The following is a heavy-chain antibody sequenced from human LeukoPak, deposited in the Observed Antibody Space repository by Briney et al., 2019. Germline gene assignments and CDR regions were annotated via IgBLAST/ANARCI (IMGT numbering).Heavy chain of an antibody. D-gene: IGHD6-19*01. CDR3: ARADSSGWYEVDY. CDR2: IYYSGSN. V-gene: IGHV4-59*01. Sequence: SETLSPTCTVSGGSISSYYWSWIRQPPGKGLECIGYIYYSGSNNYNPSLKSRGTISVDPSKNQCSVKLSSVTAADTAVYYCARADSSGWYEVDYWGQGTLVTVSS. J-gene: IGHJ4*02. CDR1: GGSISSYY.